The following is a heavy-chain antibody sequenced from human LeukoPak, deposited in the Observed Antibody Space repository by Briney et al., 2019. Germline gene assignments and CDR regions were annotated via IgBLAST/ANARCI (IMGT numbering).Heavy chain of an antibody. CDR3: AGTRIAAAGAGAQYIN. J-gene: IGHJ4*02. CDR1: GGSISSGGYY. V-gene: IGHV4-61*08. CDR2: IYYSGST. D-gene: IGHD6-13*01. Sequence: SETLSLTCTVSGGSISSGGYYWSWIRQHPGKGLEWIGYIYYSGSTYYNPSLKSRVTISVDTSKNQFSLKLSSVTAADTAVYYCAGTRIAAAGAGAQYINWGQGTLVTVSS.